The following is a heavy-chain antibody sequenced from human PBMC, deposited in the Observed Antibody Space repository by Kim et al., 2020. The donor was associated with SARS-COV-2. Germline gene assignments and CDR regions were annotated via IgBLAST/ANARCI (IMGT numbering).Heavy chain of an antibody. CDR2: IYSGGST. D-gene: IGHD2-21*02. J-gene: IGHJ3*02. CDR1: GFTVSSNY. Sequence: GGSLRLSCAASGFTVSSNYMSWVRQAPGKGLEWVSVIYSGGSTYYADSVKGRFTISRDNSKNTLYLQMNSLRAEDTAVYYCARDRLVVTAIGFWGAFDIWGQGTMVTVSS. V-gene: IGHV3-53*01. CDR3: ARDRLVVTAIGFWGAFDI.